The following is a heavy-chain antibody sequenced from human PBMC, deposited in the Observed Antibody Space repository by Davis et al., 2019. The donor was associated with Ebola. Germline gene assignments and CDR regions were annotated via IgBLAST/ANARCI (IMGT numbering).Heavy chain of an antibody. J-gene: IGHJ4*02. CDR1: GFTFSSYW. CDR3: AKDGRGYNSAVDY. Sequence: GGSLRLSCAASGFTFSSYWMHWVRQATGKGLEWVSAIGGGGGDTYYADSVKGRFTISRDNSKNTLYVQMNSLRVEDTAVYYCAKDGRGYNSAVDYWGQGTLVTVSS. D-gene: IGHD5-24*01. CDR2: IGGGGGDT. V-gene: IGHV3-23*01.